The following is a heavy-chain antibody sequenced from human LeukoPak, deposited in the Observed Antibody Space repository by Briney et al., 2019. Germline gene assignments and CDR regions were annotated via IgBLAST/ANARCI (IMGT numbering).Heavy chain of an antibody. D-gene: IGHD3-22*01. V-gene: IGHV1-46*01. J-gene: IGHJ4*02. Sequence: GGSLRLSCAASGYTFTSYYMHWVRQAPGQGLEWMGIINPSGGSTSYAQKSQGRVTMTRDTSTSTVYMELSSLRSEDTAVYYCARGGGLNYYDSSGYYSLFDYWGQGTLVTVSS. CDR3: ARGGGLNYYDSSGYYSLFDY. CDR1: GYTFTSYY. CDR2: INPSGGST.